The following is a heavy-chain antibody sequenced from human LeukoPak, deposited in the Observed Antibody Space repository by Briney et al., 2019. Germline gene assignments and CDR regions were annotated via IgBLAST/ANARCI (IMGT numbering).Heavy chain of an antibody. CDR1: GGSISSGGYY. CDR3: ARPYYYDSRIDP. CDR2: MYYSGST. D-gene: IGHD3-22*01. V-gene: IGHV4-30-4*08. Sequence: PSETLSLTCTVSGGSISSGGYYWSWIRQHPGKGLEWIAYMYYSGSTYYNPSLKSRVTMSADTSKNQLSLKLSSVTAADTAVYYCARPYYYDSRIDPWGQGILVTVSS. J-gene: IGHJ5*02.